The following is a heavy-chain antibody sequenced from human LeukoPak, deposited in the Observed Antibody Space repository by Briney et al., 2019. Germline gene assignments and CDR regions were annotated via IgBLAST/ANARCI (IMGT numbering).Heavy chain of an antibody. CDR1: GGSTSSSSYY. V-gene: IGHV4-39*01. J-gene: IGHJ4*02. D-gene: IGHD4-23*01. CDR2: IYYSGST. CDR3: ARPKGGNWGYYFDY. Sequence: WETLSLTCTVSGGSTSSSSYYWGWIRQPPGKGLEWIGSIYYSGSTYYNPSLKSRVTISVDTSKNQFSLKLSSVTAADTAVYYCARPKGGNWGYYFDYWGQGTLVTVSS.